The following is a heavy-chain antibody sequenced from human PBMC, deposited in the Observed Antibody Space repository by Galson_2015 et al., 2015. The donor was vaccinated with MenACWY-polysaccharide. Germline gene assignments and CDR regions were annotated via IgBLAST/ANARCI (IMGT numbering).Heavy chain of an antibody. D-gene: IGHD6-13*01. CDR1: GFSFSANG. Sequence: SLRLSCAASGFSFSANGMSWVRQAPGRGLEWVSELGVSGRTNYADSVKGRFTISRDNSKNTVFLQMNSLRAEDTAVYYCVKMGGQELANYYFNKWGQGTLVTVSS. CDR2: LGVSGRT. CDR3: VKMGGQELANYYFNK. J-gene: IGHJ4*02. V-gene: IGHV3-23*01.